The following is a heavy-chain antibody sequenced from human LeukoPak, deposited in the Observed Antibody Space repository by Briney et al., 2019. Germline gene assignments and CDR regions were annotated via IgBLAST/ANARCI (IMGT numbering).Heavy chain of an antibody. D-gene: IGHD3-9*01. J-gene: IGHJ4*02. Sequence: ASVTVSFTASGYTLTVYYMHWVRQAPGQGLEWMGWINPNSGGTNYAQKFQGRVTMTRDTSISTAYMELSRLRSDDTAVYYCARVLAYYDILTGYYKRAFDYWGQGTLVTVSS. CDR1: GYTLTVYY. CDR3: ARVLAYYDILTGYYKRAFDY. V-gene: IGHV1-2*02. CDR2: INPNSGGT.